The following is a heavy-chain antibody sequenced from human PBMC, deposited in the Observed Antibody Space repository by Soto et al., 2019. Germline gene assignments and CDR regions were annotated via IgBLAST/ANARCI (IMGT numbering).Heavy chain of an antibody. CDR1: DGSISSSSYY. D-gene: IGHD6-13*01. V-gene: IGHV4-39*01. CDR3: ARKGIAAAGSGTYYFGY. J-gene: IGHJ4*02. Sequence: SETLSLTCTVSDGSISSSSYYWGWIRQPPGKRLEWIGSIYYSGSTYYNPSLKSRVTISVDTSKNQFSLKLSSVTAADTAVYYCARKGIAAAGSGTYYFGYWGQGTLVTVSS. CDR2: IYYSGST.